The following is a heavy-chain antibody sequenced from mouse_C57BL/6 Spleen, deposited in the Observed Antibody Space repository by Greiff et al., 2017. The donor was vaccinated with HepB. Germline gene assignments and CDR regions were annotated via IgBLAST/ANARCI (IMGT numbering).Heavy chain of an antibody. CDR2: IDPSDSYT. V-gene: IGHV1-69*01. J-gene: IGHJ4*01. Sequence: VKLQQPGAELVMPGASVKLSCKASGYTFTSYWMHWVKQRPGQGLEWIGEIDPSDSYTNYNQKFKGKSTLTVDKSSSTAYMQLSSLTSEDSAVYYCARYTTVVAPYYAMDYWGQGTSVTVSS. D-gene: IGHD1-1*01. CDR3: ARYTTVVAPYYAMDY. CDR1: GYTFTSYW.